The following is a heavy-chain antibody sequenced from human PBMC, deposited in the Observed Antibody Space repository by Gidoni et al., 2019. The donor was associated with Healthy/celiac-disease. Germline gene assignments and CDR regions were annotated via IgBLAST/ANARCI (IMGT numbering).Heavy chain of an antibody. Sequence: QVTLKESGPALVKPAQTLKLTCTFPGFSLSPSGMRVSSIRQPPGKALEWLARIDWDDDKFYSTSLKTRLTISKDTSKNQVVLTMTNMDPVDTATYYCARDMTTVTTVGFDYWGQGTLVTVSS. J-gene: IGHJ4*02. V-gene: IGHV2-70*04. D-gene: IGHD4-4*01. CDR2: IDWDDDK. CDR3: ARDMTTVTTVGFDY. CDR1: GFSLSPSGMR.